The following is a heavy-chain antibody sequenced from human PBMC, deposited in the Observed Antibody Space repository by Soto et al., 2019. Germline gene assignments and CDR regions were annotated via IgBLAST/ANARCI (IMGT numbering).Heavy chain of an antibody. V-gene: IGHV1-69*12. D-gene: IGHD3-3*02. CDR3: ARDNGRPQLGGNYYYMTDV. Sequence: QVQLVQSGAEVKEPGSSVKVSCQASGGTFSSYALSWVRQAPGQGLEWMGGIIPLFRTPDYAQKFKGRVTITADQSTSTAYIELSSWISEDTAIYSRARDNGRPQLGGNYYYMTDVWGPGTTITVSS. CDR2: IIPLFRTP. CDR1: GGTFSSYA. J-gene: IGHJ6*02.